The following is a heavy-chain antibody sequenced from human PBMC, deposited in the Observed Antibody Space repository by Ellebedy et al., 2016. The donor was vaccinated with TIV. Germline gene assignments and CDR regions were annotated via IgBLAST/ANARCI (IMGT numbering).Heavy chain of an antibody. J-gene: IGHJ4*02. D-gene: IGHD6-13*01. CDR2: INVEGDEQ. V-gene: IGHV3-7*03. CDR3: ARGGGSSSWYWRF. Sequence: PGGSLRLSCAASGFAFETDWMTWLRQAPGKGLEWVANINVEGDEQFYADSVRGRFTISRDNSKNSLYLQLSSLRADDSAQYYCARGGGSSSWYWRFWGQGAPVTVSS. CDR1: GFAFETDW.